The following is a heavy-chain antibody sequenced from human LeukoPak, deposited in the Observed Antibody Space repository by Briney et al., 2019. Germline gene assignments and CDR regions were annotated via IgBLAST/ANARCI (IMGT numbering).Heavy chain of an antibody. CDR2: ISGSGTST. CDR1: GFTFSSYG. CDR3: AKVGKAARIIGTTSRYYYYYMDV. D-gene: IGHD1-20*01. V-gene: IGHV3-23*01. J-gene: IGHJ6*03. Sequence: GGSLRLSCAASGFTFSSYGMNWVRQAPGKGLEWVSTISGSGTSTYYADSVKGRFTISRDNSKNTLHLQMNSLRAEDTAVYYCAKVGKAARIIGTTSRYYYYYMDVWGKGTTVTISS.